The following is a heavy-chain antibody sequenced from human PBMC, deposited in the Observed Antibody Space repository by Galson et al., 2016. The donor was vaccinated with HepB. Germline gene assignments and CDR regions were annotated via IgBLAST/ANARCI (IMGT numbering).Heavy chain of an antibody. CDR2: IYYTGNT. V-gene: IGHV4-30-2*01. Sequence: TLSLTCTVSGDSISSDDYAWAWIRLPPGKGLEWIGHIYYTGNTYYSPSLRSRVTMSVDRSENQFSLHLTSVVAADTAVYYCARGPRLLRAFGDLVSFFDYWGQGTLITVSS. J-gene: IGHJ4*02. CDR3: ARGPRLLRAFGDLVSFFDY. D-gene: IGHD2-8*01. CDR1: GDSISSDDYA.